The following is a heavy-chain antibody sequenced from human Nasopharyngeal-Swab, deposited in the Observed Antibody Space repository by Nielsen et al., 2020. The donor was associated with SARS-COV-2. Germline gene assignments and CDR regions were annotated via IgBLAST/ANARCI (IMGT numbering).Heavy chain of an antibody. V-gene: IGHV1-3*01. D-gene: IGHD3-16*01. CDR2: INAGNGDT. Sequence: ASVKVSCESSGYTFTQYAIHWVRQAPGQGLEWMGWINAGNGDTKYSQKIQDRVTITSDTSATTVYMQLSSLTSEDTAVYFCARDRTFVAGAPPFDIWGQGTMVTVSS. CDR3: ARDRTFVAGAPPFDI. CDR1: GYTFTQYA. J-gene: IGHJ3*02.